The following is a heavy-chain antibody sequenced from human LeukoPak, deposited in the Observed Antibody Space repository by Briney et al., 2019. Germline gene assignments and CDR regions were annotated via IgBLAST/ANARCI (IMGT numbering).Heavy chain of an antibody. V-gene: IGHV4-59*01. Sequence: SETLSLTCTVSGGSISSYYWSWIRQPPGKGLEWIGYIYYSGSTNYNPSLKSRVTISVDTSKNQLSLKLSSVTAADTAVYYCARGYSSANWFDPWGQGTLVTVSS. D-gene: IGHD6-25*01. J-gene: IGHJ5*02. CDR3: ARGYSSANWFDP. CDR1: GGSISSYY. CDR2: IYYSGST.